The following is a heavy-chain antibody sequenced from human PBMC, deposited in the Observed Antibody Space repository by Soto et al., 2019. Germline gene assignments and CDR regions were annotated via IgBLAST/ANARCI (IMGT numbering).Heavy chain of an antibody. CDR1: SGSISSSNW. CDR3: ARDLAAVAAAGTGYMDV. V-gene: IGHV4-4*02. J-gene: IGHJ6*03. CDR2: IYHSGST. Sequence: QVQLQESGPGLVKPSGTLSLTCAVSSGSISSSNWWGWVRQPPGKGLEGIGEIYHSGSTNYNPSLKSRFTISVDKSKNQFSLKLRSVTAADTAVYYCARDLAAVAAAGTGYMDVWGKGTTVTVSS. D-gene: IGHD6-13*01.